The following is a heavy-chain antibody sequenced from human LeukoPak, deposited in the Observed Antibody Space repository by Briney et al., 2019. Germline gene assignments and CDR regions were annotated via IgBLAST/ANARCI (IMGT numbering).Heavy chain of an antibody. J-gene: IGHJ4*02. CDR2: ISGSGGST. CDR3: AKESMWFGESNPFDY. V-gene: IGHV3-23*01. CDR1: EFSVGSNY. D-gene: IGHD3-10*01. Sequence: PGGSLRLSCAASEFSVGSNYMTWVRQAPGKGLEWVSAISGSGGSTYYADSVKGRFTISRDNSKNTLYVQMNSLRAEDTAVYYCAKESMWFGESNPFDYWGQGTLVTVSS.